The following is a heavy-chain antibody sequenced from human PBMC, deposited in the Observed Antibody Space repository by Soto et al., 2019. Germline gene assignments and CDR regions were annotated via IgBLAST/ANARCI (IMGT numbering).Heavy chain of an antibody. D-gene: IGHD3-16*02. CDR3: ARGFPLWFDP. CDR2: INAGNGNT. Sequence: QVQLVQSGAEEKKPGASVKVSCKASGYTFTNYAMHWVRQAPGQRLEWMGWINAGNGNTKYSQKFQGRVTITRDTSASTAYMELSSLISEDTAVYYFARGFPLWFDPWGQGTLVTVSS. V-gene: IGHV1-3*05. CDR1: GYTFTNYA. J-gene: IGHJ5*02.